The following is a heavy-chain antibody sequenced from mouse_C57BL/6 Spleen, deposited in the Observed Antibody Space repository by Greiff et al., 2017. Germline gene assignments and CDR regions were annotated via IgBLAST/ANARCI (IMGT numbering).Heavy chain of an antibody. CDR2: IHPSDSAT. Sequence: QVQLQQPGAELVKPGASVKVSCKASGYTFTSYWMHLVKQRPGQGLEWIGRIHPSDSATNYNQTFKGQATLTVDKSSSTVYMQLSSLTSEDTAVYYCAISVPTLYYFDYWGQGTTLTVSS. D-gene: IGHD2-10*01. V-gene: IGHV1-74*01. CDR3: AISVPTLYYFDY. CDR1: GYTFTSYW. J-gene: IGHJ2*01.